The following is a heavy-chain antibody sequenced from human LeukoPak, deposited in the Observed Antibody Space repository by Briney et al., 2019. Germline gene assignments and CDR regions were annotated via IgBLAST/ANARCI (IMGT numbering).Heavy chain of an antibody. Sequence: EASVKVSCKASGYILTSYFMHWVRQAPGQGLEWMGLINPSGGSTRYAQKFQGRVTMTRDMSTSTVYMELSSLRSEDTAVYYCARALPHRRLMDTTMEQHWFDPWGQGTLVTVSS. CDR1: GYILTSYF. V-gene: IGHV1-46*01. J-gene: IGHJ5*02. D-gene: IGHD5-18*01. CDR2: INPSGGST. CDR3: ARALPHRRLMDTTMEQHWFDP.